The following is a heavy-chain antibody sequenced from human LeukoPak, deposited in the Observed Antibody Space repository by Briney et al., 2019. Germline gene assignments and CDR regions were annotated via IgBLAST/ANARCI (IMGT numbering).Heavy chain of an antibody. CDR3: ARYSSGWYHFDS. J-gene: IGHJ4*02. CDR2: ISAYNGNT. Sequence: ASVKVSCKASGYTFTGHGISWVRQAPGQGLEWMGWISAYNGNTNYAQKLQGRVTMTTDTSTSTAYMELRSLRSDDTAVYYCARYSSGWYHFDSWSQGTLVTVSS. V-gene: IGHV1-18*01. D-gene: IGHD6-19*01. CDR1: GYTFTGHG.